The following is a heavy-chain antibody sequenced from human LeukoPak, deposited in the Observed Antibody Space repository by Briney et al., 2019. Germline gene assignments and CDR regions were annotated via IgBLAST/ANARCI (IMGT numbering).Heavy chain of an antibody. V-gene: IGHV3-48*02. D-gene: IGHD2-15*01. CDR2: ISTGSLTI. J-gene: IGHJ4*02. CDR1: GFTFSSYS. CDR3: ARQVAATDFDF. Sequence: GGSLRLSCAASGFTFSSYSMNWVRQAPGKGLEWVSFISTGSLTIYYADSVKGRFTISRDDARNSLYLQMNRLSDEDTAVYYCARQVAATDFDFWGQGTLVTVSS.